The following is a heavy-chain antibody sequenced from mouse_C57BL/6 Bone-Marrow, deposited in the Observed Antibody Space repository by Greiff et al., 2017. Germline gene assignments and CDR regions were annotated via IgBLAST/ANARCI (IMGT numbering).Heavy chain of an antibody. Sequence: DVQLQESGGGLVKPGGSLKLSCAASGFTFSSYAMSWVRQTPEKRLEWVATISDGGSYTYYPDNVKGRFTISRDNAKNNLYLQMSHLKSEDTAMYYCARASGDEGYWGQGTTLTVSS. CDR2: ISDGGSYT. D-gene: IGHD3-1*01. V-gene: IGHV5-4*01. CDR3: ARASGDEGY. CDR1: GFTFSSYA. J-gene: IGHJ2*01.